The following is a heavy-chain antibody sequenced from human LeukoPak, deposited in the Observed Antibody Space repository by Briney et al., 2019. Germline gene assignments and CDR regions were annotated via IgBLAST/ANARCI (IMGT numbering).Heavy chain of an antibody. CDR3: ARRAGAYSHPYDY. CDR1: GFTVSSNS. J-gene: IGHJ4*02. CDR2: IYSDGST. Sequence: GGSLRLSCTVSGFTVSSNSMSWVRQAPGKGLEWVSFIYSDGSTHYSDSVKGRFTISIDNSKKTLYLQMNSLRAEDTAVYYCARRAGAYSHPYDYWGQGTLVTVSS. D-gene: IGHD4/OR15-4a*01. V-gene: IGHV3-53*01.